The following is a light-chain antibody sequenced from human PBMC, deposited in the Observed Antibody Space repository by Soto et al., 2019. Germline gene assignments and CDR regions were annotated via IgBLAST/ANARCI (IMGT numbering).Light chain of an antibody. CDR1: QSVSSNY. J-gene: IGKJ1*01. Sequence: DIVLTQSPGTLSLSPGERATLSFRASQSVSSNYLAWYQQKPGQAPRLLIYGASTRATGVPDRFSGSGSGTDFTLTISRLEPEDFAVYHCQQYGSLSWTFGQGTTV. CDR2: GAS. CDR3: QQYGSLSWT. V-gene: IGKV3-20*01.